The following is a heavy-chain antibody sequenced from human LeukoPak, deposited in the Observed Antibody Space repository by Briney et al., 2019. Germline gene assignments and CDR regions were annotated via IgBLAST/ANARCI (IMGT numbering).Heavy chain of an antibody. Sequence: GASVKVSCKASGYTFTGYYMHWVRQAPGQGLEWLGWINPNLGGTNYAQKLQGRVTMTRDTSISTAYMELSRLRSDDTAVYYCARDPYGSGSYEYYFDYWGQGTLVTVSS. D-gene: IGHD3-10*01. V-gene: IGHV1-2*02. CDR2: INPNLGGT. CDR3: ARDPYGSGSYEYYFDY. J-gene: IGHJ4*02. CDR1: GYTFTGYY.